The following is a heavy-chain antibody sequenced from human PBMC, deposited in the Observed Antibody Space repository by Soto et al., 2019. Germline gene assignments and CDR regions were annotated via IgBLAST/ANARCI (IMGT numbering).Heavy chain of an antibody. V-gene: IGHV1-2*02. Sequence: GASVKVSCKASGYTFTGYYMHWVRQAPGQGLEWMGWINPNSGGTNYAQKFQGRVTMTRDTSISTAYMELSRLRSDDTAVYYCARDRGRARTGVDCWGQGTLVTVSS. J-gene: IGHJ4*02. CDR2: INPNSGGT. CDR3: ARDRGRARTGVDC. D-gene: IGHD1-26*01. CDR1: GYTFTGYY.